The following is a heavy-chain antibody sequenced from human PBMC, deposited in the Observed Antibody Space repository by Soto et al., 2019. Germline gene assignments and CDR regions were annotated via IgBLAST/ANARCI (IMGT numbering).Heavy chain of an antibody. Sequence: SETLSLTCTVSGGPISSYYWSWIRQPAGKGLEWIGRIYTSGSTNYNPSLKSRVTMSVDTSKNQFSLKLSSVTAADTAVYYCARDYYDSSGYYYPVYWGQGTLVTVSS. D-gene: IGHD3-22*01. CDR3: ARDYYDSSGYYYPVY. CDR1: GGPISSYY. V-gene: IGHV4-4*07. J-gene: IGHJ4*02. CDR2: IYTSGST.